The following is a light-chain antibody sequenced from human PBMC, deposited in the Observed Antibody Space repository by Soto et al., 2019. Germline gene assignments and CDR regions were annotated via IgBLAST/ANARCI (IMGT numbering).Light chain of an antibody. J-gene: IGKJ5*01. V-gene: IGKV4-1*01. Sequence: DIVMTQSPDSLAVSLGERATINCKSSQSVFSSSTNKNYLAWFQQKPGQPPKLLIYWASTRKSGVPDRFCGSGSGTDFTLTITSLQAEDVAVYYCQQYHSDPITFGQGTRLE. CDR2: WAS. CDR3: QQYHSDPIT. CDR1: QSVFSSSTNKNY.